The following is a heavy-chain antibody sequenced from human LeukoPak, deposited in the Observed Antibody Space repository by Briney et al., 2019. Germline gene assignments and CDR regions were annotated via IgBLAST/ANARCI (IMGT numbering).Heavy chain of an antibody. J-gene: IGHJ4*02. V-gene: IGHV1-69*05. Sequence: SVKLCCNASGGTFSSYAISWVRQAPGQGNEWMGGSIPIFGTANSAQKLHGRVRITTDEYTSTDYMELSRLKSKDTAGYYCAGTSGQIGVITFFAFWGQGNLVTVSS. CDR3: AGTSGQIGVITFFAF. CDR2: SIPIFGTA. D-gene: IGHD3-22*01. CDR1: GGTFSSYA.